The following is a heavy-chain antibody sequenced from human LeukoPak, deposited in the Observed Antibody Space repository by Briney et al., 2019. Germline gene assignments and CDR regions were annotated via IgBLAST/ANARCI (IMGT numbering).Heavy chain of an antibody. CDR2: INPNNGNT. D-gene: IGHD3-3*01. CDR3: ARVRITIFGVVTDPFDY. J-gene: IGHJ4*02. CDR1: GYTFTSYG. Sequence: ASVKVSCKASGYTFTSYGLSWVRQAPGQGLEWVGWINPNNGNTNYAPNLRGRVTMTTDTSTSTAYMELRSLRSDDTAVYYCARVRITIFGVVTDPFDYWGQGTLVTVSS. V-gene: IGHV1-18*01.